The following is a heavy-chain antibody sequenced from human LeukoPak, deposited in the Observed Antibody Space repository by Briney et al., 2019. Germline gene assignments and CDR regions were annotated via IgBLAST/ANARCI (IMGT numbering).Heavy chain of an antibody. V-gene: IGHV4-34*01. D-gene: IGHD1-1*01. CDR2: INHSGST. Sequence: SETLSLTCAVYGGSFSGYYWSWIRQPPGKGLEWIGEINHSGSTNYNPSLKSRVTISVDTSKNQFSLKLSSVTAADTAVYYCARDPGGLEIYYGMDVWGQGPRSPSP. CDR3: ARDPGGLEIYYGMDV. J-gene: IGHJ6*02. CDR1: GGSFSGYY.